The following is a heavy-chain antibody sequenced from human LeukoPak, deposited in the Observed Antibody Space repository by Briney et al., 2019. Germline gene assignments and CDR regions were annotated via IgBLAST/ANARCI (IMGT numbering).Heavy chain of an antibody. V-gene: IGHV3-48*03. D-gene: IGHD2-2*01. J-gene: IGHJ6*03. CDR3: AKGGVVPAAMNSGRRQYYYYYMDV. CDR2: LSSSGSAF. Sequence: GGSLTLSCEDSGFTFRSYEMNWVRQAPGKGLEWIAYLSSSGSAFSYADSVKGRFTIARDNAKNSLYLQMNSLRAEDTALYYCAKGGVVPAAMNSGRRQYYYYYMDVWGKGTTVTISS. CDR1: GFTFRSYE.